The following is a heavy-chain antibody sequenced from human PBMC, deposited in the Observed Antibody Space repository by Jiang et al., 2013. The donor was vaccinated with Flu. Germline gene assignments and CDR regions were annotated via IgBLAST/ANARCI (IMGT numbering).Heavy chain of an antibody. Sequence: SSSSYYWGWIRQPPREGDWSGSGVVYDDGSSYYNPSLKGRVTMSVDTSKSQLSLRLSSVTAADTAAYFCARAQKYSGFELPYFDYWGQGTLVTVSS. CDR3: ARAQKYSGFELPYFDY. CDR1: SSSSYY. J-gene: IGHJ4*02. V-gene: IGHV4-39*07. CDR2: VYDDGSS. D-gene: IGHD5-12*01.